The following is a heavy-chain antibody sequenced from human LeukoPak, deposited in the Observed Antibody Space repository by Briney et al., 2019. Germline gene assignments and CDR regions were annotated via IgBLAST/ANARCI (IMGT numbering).Heavy chain of an antibody. D-gene: IGHD5-24*01. J-gene: IGHJ4*02. V-gene: IGHV4-59*08. CDR1: GGSISNYY. Sequence: SETLSLTCTVSGGSISNYYWSWIRQSPEKGLEWIGYIHDSGSTSYNPSLKSRVTISVDTSKNQFSLTLSSVTAADTAVYYCARLDAAAGRYLQFFYWGQGTLVTVSS. CDR3: ARLDAAAGRYLQFFY. CDR2: IHDSGST.